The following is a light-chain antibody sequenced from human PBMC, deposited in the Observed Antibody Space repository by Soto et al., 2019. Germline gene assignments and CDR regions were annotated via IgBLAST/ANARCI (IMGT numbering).Light chain of an antibody. Sequence: EIVMTQSPGTLSVSPGERATVSCRTRQSVGRTLAWYQHKPGQATRLLIYGAFIRAPGFAVRFRGTGSGSEFTLTINSLQSEDGALYYCQQYDKWPDTFGQGTNVEI. J-gene: IGKJ2*01. CDR2: GAF. CDR1: QSVGRT. V-gene: IGKV3-15*01. CDR3: QQYDKWPDT.